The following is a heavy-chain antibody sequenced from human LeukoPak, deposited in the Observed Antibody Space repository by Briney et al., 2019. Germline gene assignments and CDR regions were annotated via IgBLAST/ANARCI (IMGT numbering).Heavy chain of an antibody. D-gene: IGHD5-12*01. CDR1: GFTFSSYG. Sequence: GGSLRLSCAASGFTFSSYGMSWVRQAPGKGLEWVGRIKAKAHGGTIEYAAPVKGRFTISRDDSKNTLYLQMNSLKTEDTAVYYCAKDHSGWVPNWFDPWGQGTLVTVSS. V-gene: IGHV3-15*01. J-gene: IGHJ5*02. CDR2: IKAKAHGGTI. CDR3: AKDHSGWVPNWFDP.